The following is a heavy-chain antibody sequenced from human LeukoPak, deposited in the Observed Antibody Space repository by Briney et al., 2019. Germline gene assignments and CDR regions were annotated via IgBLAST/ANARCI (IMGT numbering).Heavy chain of an antibody. CDR3: AREVPYDSSRYNQPFDY. V-gene: IGHV1-18*01. D-gene: IGHD3-22*01. CDR2: ISAYNGNT. J-gene: IGHJ4*02. Sequence: EASVKVSCKASGYTFTSYGISWVRQAPGQGLEWMGWISAYNGNTNYAQKLQGRVTMTTDTSTSTAYMELRSLRSDDTAVYYCAREVPYDSSRYNQPFDYWGQGTLVTVSS. CDR1: GYTFTSYG.